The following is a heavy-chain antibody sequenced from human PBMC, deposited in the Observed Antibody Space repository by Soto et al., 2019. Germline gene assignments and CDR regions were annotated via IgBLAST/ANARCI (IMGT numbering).Heavy chain of an antibody. D-gene: IGHD3-22*01. J-gene: IGHJ4*02. CDR3: ATTFDYYDSSGYSSFLFDY. V-gene: IGHV4-39*01. CDR1: GCSISSSSYY. CDR2: IYYSGST. Sequence: PSETLSLTCTVSGCSISSSSYYWGWIRQPPGKGLEWIGSIYYSGSTYYNPSLKSRVTISVDTSKNQFSLKLSSVTAADTAVYYCATTFDYYDSSGYSSFLFDYWGQGTLVTVSS.